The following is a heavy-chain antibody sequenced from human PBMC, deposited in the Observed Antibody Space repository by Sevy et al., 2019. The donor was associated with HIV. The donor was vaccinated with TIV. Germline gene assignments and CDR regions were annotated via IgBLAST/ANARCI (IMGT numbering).Heavy chain of an antibody. CDR3: ARGADVVVTASAFDI. V-gene: IGHV1-8*01. J-gene: IGHJ3*02. D-gene: IGHD2-21*02. CDR1: GYTFTSYD. CDR2: MNPNSGNT. Sequence: ASVKVSCKASGYTFTSYDINWVRQATGQGLEWMGWMNPNSGNTGYAKKFQGRVTMTRNTSISTAYMELSSLRSEDTAVYYCARGADVVVTASAFDIWGQGTMVTVSS.